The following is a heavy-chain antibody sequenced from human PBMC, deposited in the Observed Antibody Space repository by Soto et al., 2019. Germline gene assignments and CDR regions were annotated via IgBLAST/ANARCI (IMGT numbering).Heavy chain of an antibody. CDR2: IYHSGST. CDR3: ARASVTTNWFDP. V-gene: IGHV4-30-2*01. CDR1: GGSISSGGYS. Sequence: LSLTCAVSGGSISSGGYSWSWIRQPPGKGLEWIGYIYHSGSTYYNPSLKSRVTISVDRSKNQFSLKLSSVTAADTAVYYCARASVTTNWFDPWGQGTLVTVSS. J-gene: IGHJ5*02. D-gene: IGHD4-17*01.